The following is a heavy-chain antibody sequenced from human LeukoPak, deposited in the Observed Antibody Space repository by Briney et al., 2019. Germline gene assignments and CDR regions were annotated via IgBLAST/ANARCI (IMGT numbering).Heavy chain of an antibody. CDR3: ARHVIVGATTFQDY. Sequence: SETLSLTCAVYGGSFSGYYWSWIRQPPGKGLEWIGEINHSGSTNYDPSLKSRVTISVDTSKNQFSLKLSSVTAADTAVYYCARHVIVGATTFQDYWGQGTLVTVSS. CDR2: INHSGST. V-gene: IGHV4-34*01. CDR1: GGSFSGYY. D-gene: IGHD1-26*01. J-gene: IGHJ4*02.